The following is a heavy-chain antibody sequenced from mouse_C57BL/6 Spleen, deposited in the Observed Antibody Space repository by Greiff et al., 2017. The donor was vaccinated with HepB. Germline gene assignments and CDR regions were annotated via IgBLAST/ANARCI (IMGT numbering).Heavy chain of an antibody. J-gene: IGHJ4*01. CDR3: ARSITTVVAPYAMDY. D-gene: IGHD1-1*01. CDR2: SRNKANDYTT. CDR1: GFTFSDFY. V-gene: IGHV7-1*01. Sequence: EVKLVDSGGGLVQSGRSLRLSCATSGFTFSDFYMEWVRQAPGKGLEWIAASRNKANDYTTEYSASVKGRFIVSRDTSQSILYLQMNALRAEDTAIYYCARSITTVVAPYAMDYWGQGTSVTVSS.